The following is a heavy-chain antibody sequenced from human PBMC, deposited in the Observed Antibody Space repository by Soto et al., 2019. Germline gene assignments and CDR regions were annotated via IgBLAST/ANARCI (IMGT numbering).Heavy chain of an antibody. Sequence: EVQLVESGGGLVLPRGSPRLSCAASGFIFSSSWMTWVRQAPGKGLEWVANIKPDGSEVYYADSVKGRFTISRDNPRNSLYLQISRLRAEDTAVYYCARESLLKSIPIYGYYYYAMDVWAQGTTVIVSS. V-gene: IGHV3-7*03. J-gene: IGHJ6*02. CDR3: ARESLLKSIPIYGYYYYAMDV. CDR2: IKPDGSEV. CDR1: GFIFSSSW. D-gene: IGHD3-3*01.